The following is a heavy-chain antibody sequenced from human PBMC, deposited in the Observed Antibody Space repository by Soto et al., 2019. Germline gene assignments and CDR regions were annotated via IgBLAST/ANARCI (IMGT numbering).Heavy chain of an antibody. CDR1: GYTFTSYA. CDR3: ARDASVKQWLVSYFDY. Sequence: ASVKVSCKASGYTFTSYAMHWVRQAPGQRLEWMGWINAGNGNTKYSQKFQGRVTITRDTSASTAYMELSSLRSEDTAVYYCARDASVKQWLVSYFDYWGQGTLVTVS. V-gene: IGHV1-3*01. D-gene: IGHD6-19*01. J-gene: IGHJ4*02. CDR2: INAGNGNT.